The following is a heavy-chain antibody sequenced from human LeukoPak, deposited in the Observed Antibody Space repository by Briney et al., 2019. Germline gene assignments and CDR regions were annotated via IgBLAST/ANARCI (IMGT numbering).Heavy chain of an antibody. CDR1: GFTVSGTY. Sequence: GGSLRLSCAASGFTVSGTYMNWVRQAPGKGLEWVSLIYSGGDTYYADSVKGRFTISRDNSKNTLYLQMNSLRAEDSAVYYCARTSGTSDFDSWGQGTLVTVSS. CDR3: ARTSGTSDFDS. J-gene: IGHJ4*02. CDR2: IYSGGDT. D-gene: IGHD2-2*01. V-gene: IGHV3-66*01.